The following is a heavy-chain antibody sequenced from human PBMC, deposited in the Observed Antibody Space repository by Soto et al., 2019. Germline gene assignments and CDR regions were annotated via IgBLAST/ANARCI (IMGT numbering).Heavy chain of an antibody. CDR3: TKGVDGYNPFDY. V-gene: IGHV3-15*07. D-gene: IGHD5-12*01. CDR1: GFSFSSAW. Sequence: EAQLVESGGGLVKPGGSLRLSCAASGFSFSSAWMIWVRQAPGKGLEWVGRIKSKVHGETIDYAEPVKGRFTISRDDSNNPVFLQMNSLETEDTAVYYYTKGVDGYNPFDYWGQGTLVTVSS. CDR2: IKSKVHGETI. J-gene: IGHJ4*02.